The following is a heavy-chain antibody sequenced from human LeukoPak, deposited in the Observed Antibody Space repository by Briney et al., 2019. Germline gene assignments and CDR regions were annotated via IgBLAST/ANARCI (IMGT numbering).Heavy chain of an antibody. CDR1: GFSITNNW. J-gene: IGHJ4*02. D-gene: IGHD1-26*01. V-gene: IGHV3-74*01. Sequence: GGSLRLSCAASGFSITNNWMCWVRQAPGRGLVWVSRIKNDERTAVYADSVKGRFTISRDNARNTLFLQMNSLRAEDTAVYYCATVFKGSSLQDYWGQGTLVTVSS. CDR2: IKNDERTA. CDR3: ATVFKGSSLQDY.